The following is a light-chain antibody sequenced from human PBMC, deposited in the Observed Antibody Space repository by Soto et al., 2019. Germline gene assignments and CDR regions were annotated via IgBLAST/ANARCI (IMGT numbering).Light chain of an antibody. CDR2: DAS. J-gene: IGKJ2*01. Sequence: DIPISETPSTRPASVRDRECISCRASQSSSTWVAWHQQKPGKAPKLLIYDASSLQSGVPSRFSGSGSGTEFTLTISSLQPEDFATYYCQQYNGDSYTFGPGTKVDIK. CDR3: QQYNGDSYT. V-gene: IGKV1-5*01. CDR1: QSSSTW.